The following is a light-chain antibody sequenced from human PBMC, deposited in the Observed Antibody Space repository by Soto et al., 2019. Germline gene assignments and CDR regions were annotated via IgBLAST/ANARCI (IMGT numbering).Light chain of an antibody. CDR2: ADS. CDR1: DIGSNS. J-gene: IGLJ2*01. CDR3: QVWDTSSDHVV. Sequence: SYVLTQPPSVSVAPRQTARITCGGNDIGSNSVHWYQQKPGQAPVLVVYADSDRPSGIPDRFSGSNSGNTATLTISGVEDGDEADYYCQVWDTSSDHVVFGGGTKPTVL. V-gene: IGLV3-21*02.